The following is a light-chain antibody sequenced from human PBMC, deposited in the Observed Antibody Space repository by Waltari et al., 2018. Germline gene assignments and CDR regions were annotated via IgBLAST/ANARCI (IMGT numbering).Light chain of an antibody. V-gene: IGKV3-20*01. CDR2: HAS. J-gene: IGKJ1*01. CDR3: QHYLRLPAT. CDR1: QSVSTY. Sequence: EIALTQSPGTLSLSPGERATLPCRAIQSVSTYSPRYQLKPGQAPRLLIYHASSRATGIPDRFSGSGSGADFSLTISRLEPEDFAVYYCQHYLRLPATFGQGTKVEIK.